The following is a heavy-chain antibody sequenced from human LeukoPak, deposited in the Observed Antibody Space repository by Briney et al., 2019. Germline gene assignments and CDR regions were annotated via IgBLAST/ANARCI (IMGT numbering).Heavy chain of an antibody. CDR1: GFTFGTYT. Sequence: GGSLRLSCAASGFTFGTYTMSWVRQVPGQGLEWVAGISADGARTYYAGSVQGRFTISRENANNILNLQLSALRADDAAVYYCAKDRGGLPHPIWFDSWGQGTMVAVSS. D-gene: IGHD2-21*01. CDR2: ISADGART. J-gene: IGHJ5*01. V-gene: IGHV3-23*01. CDR3: AKDRGGLPHPIWFDS.